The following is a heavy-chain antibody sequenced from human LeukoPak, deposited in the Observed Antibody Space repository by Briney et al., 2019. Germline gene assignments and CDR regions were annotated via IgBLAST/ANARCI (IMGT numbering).Heavy chain of an antibody. CDR1: GGSLTSYY. CDR3: ARDAKYYYGSRTFFFFEY. D-gene: IGHD3-10*01. V-gene: IGHV4-4*07. Sequence: SETLSLTCTVSGGSLTSYYWSWIRQPAGKGLEWIGHIDTSGTTNYNPSLKSRVTMSTDTSKNQFSLKLSSVTAADTAIYYCARDAKYYYGSRTFFFFEYWGQGTLLTVSS. J-gene: IGHJ4*02. CDR2: IDTSGTT.